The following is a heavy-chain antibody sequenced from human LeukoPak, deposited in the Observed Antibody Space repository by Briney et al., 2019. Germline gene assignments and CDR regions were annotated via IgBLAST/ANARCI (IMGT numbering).Heavy chain of an antibody. CDR2: IDSRFGTGAV. CDR3: TTNWSGLG. D-gene: IGHD3/OR15-3a*01. Sequence: KTGGSLRLSCATSGFAFSEAWMSWVRQAPGKGLEWVGNIDSRFGTGAVTYAAHVRGRFTISRDDAKNTLYVQMNSLKTEDTAVYHCTTNWSGLGGGQGTLVTVSS. V-gene: IGHV3-15*04. CDR1: GFAFSEAW. J-gene: IGHJ4*02.